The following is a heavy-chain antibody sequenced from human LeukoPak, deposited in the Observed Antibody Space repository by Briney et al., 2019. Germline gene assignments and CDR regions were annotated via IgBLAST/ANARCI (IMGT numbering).Heavy chain of an antibody. CDR2: INHSGGI. J-gene: IGHJ6*02. Sequence: PSETLSLTCAVYGGSLSGYSWSWIRQPPGKGLEWIGEINHSGGITYNPSLKSRVTISVDTSKNQFSLKLSSVTAADTAVYYCARNAAYCMDVWGQGTTVTVS. CDR1: GGSLSGYS. V-gene: IGHV4-34*01. CDR3: ARNAAYCMDV.